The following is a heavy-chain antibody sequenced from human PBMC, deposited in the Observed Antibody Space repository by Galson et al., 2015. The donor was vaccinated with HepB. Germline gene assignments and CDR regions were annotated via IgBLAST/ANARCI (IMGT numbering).Heavy chain of an antibody. Sequence: SLRLSCAASGFTFSTYSMNWVRQAPGKGLEWVSCISSSSDYIYYADSVKGRFTISRDNAKNSLYLQMNSLRAEDTAMYYCARSPGDLWSGHHYYFDFWGQGTLITVSS. J-gene: IGHJ4*02. V-gene: IGHV3-21*01. CDR3: ARSPGDLWSGHHYYFDF. CDR1: GFTFSTYS. D-gene: IGHD3-3*01. CDR2: ISSSSDYI.